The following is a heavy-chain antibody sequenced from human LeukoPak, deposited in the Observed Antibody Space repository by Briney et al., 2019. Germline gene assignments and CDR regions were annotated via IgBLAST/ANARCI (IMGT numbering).Heavy chain of an antibody. V-gene: IGHV4-39*01. CDR3: ARGVLMVYASDWFDP. CDR1: GGSISSSSYY. D-gene: IGHD2-8*01. Sequence: SETLSLTCTVSGGSISSSSYYWGWIRQPPGKGLEWIGSIYYSGSTYYNPSLKSRVTTSVDTSKSQFSLKLSSVTAADTAVYYCARGVLMVYASDWFDPWGQGTLVTVSS. J-gene: IGHJ5*02. CDR2: IYYSGST.